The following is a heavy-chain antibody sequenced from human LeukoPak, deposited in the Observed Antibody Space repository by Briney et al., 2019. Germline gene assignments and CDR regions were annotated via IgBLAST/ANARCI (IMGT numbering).Heavy chain of an antibody. CDR2: IIPIFGTA. Sequence: AASVKVSCKASGYTFTSYDINWARQAAGQGLEWMGGIIPIFGTANYAQKFQGRVTITTDESTSTAYMELSSLRSEDTAVYYCAVSPWGTLGRMQQLVHAGTPYYYYYMDVWGKGTTVTVSS. V-gene: IGHV1-69*05. J-gene: IGHJ6*03. D-gene: IGHD6-13*01. CDR3: AVSPWGTLGRMQQLVHAGTPYYYYYMDV. CDR1: GYTFTSYD.